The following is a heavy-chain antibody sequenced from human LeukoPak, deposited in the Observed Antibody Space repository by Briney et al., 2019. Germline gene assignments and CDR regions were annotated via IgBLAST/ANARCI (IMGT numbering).Heavy chain of an antibody. D-gene: IGHD1-26*01. CDR1: GYTFTGYY. CDR2: INPNSGGT. V-gene: IGHV1-2*06. Sequence: GGSVKVSCKASGYTFTGYYMHWVRQAPGQGLEWMGRINPNSGGTNYAQKFQGRVTMTRDTSISTAYMELSRLRSDDTAVYYCARDLVGATGYFDYWGQGTLVTVSS. CDR3: ARDLVGATGYFDY. J-gene: IGHJ4*02.